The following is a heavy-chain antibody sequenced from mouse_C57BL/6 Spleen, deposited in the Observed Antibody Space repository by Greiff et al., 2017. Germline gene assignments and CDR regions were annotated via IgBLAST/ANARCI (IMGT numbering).Heavy chain of an antibody. V-gene: IGHV8-12*01. J-gene: IGHJ1*03. Sequence: QVTLKVSGPGILQSSQTLSLTCSFSGFSLSTSGMGVSWIRQPSGKGLEWLAHIYWDDDKRYNPSLKSRLTISKDTSRKQVFLKITSVDTADTATDYCARRWRTGTSIYWYFDVWGTGTTVTVSS. CDR2: IYWDDDK. D-gene: IGHD4-1*01. CDR1: GFSLSTSGMG. CDR3: ARRWRTGTSIYWYFDV.